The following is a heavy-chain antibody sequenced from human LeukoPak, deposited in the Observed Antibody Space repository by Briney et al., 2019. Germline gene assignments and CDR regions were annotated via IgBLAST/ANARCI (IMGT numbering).Heavy chain of an antibody. CDR2: IYTSGST. D-gene: IGHD3-22*01. CDR1: GGSFSTYY. Sequence: SETLSLTCTVSGGSFSTYYWSWIRQPAGKGLEWIGRIYTSGSTNYNPSLKSRLTMSVDTSKNHFSLKLSSVTAADTAVYFCARSGGLWLLTYYFDYWGQGTLVTVSS. J-gene: IGHJ4*02. V-gene: IGHV4-4*07. CDR3: ARSGGLWLLTYYFDY.